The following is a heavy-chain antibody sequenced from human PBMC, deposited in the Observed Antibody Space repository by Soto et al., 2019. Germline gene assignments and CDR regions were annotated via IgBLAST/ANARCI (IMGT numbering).Heavy chain of an antibody. V-gene: IGHV3-23*01. CDR2: FRAGGDDGTT. CDR3: AKKVNSGSGSQYFDY. J-gene: IGHJ4*02. CDR1: GFTFSSYS. Sequence: GGSLRLSCVASGFTFSSYSMSWVRQAPGKGLEWVSGFRAGGDDGTTYYADSVKGRFTISRDNSKNTLFLQMNSLRAEDTAIYYCAKKVNSGSGSQYFDYFGQGTLVTVSS. D-gene: IGHD3-10*01.